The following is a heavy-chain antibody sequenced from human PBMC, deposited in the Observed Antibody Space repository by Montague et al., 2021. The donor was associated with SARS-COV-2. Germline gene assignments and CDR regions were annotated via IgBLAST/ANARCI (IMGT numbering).Heavy chain of an antibody. CDR3: ARGTAAGTNFDY. CDR1: GASIRDYY. D-gene: IGHD6-13*01. J-gene: IGHJ4*02. V-gene: IGHV4-59*01. CDR2: IYESGST. Sequence: SETLSLTCTVSGASIRDYYWSWIRQPPGKGLEWIGYIYESGSTKSNPSLTSRLIMSVDTSRNQFSLTLSSVTTADTAVYYCARGTAAGTNFDYWGQGTLVTVSS.